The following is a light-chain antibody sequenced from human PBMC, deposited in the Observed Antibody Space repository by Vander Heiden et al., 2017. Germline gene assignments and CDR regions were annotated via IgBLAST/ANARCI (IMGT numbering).Light chain of an antibody. Sequence: VMTQSPYALAVSLGKSATIKCKSSQRVLSSPNNKNYIAWYQQNPGQPPKLLIYWASTRESGVPDRFSGSGCGTDFTLTISSLQAEDVAVYYCQQYYSRFRRFGQGTKVEFK. CDR3: QQYYSRFRR. J-gene: IGKJ1*01. V-gene: IGKV4-1*01. CDR2: WAS. CDR1: QRVLSSPNNKNY.